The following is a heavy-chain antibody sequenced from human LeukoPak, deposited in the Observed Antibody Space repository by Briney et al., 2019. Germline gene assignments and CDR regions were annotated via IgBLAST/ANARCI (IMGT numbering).Heavy chain of an antibody. CDR3: ARDSPLVGAVYWYFDL. CDR2: ISSSGSTI. CDR1: GFTFSDHY. J-gene: IGHJ2*01. D-gene: IGHD1-26*01. V-gene: IGHV3-11*01. Sequence: GGSLRLSCAASGFTFSDHYMTWIRQAPGKGLEWVSYISSSGSTIYYADSVKGRFTISWDNAKNSLYLQMNSLRAEDTAVYYCARDSPLVGAVYWYFDLWGRGTLVTVSS.